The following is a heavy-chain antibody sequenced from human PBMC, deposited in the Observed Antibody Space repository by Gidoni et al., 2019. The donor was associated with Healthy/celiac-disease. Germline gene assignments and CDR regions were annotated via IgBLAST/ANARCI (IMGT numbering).Heavy chain of an antibody. CDR3: ARDHSIAAAGTRFDP. J-gene: IGHJ5*02. CDR1: GFPFSSYW. D-gene: IGHD6-13*01. V-gene: IGHV3-7*01. Sequence: EVQLVESGGGLVQPGGSLRLSWAASGFPFSSYWMSWVRQAPGKGLEWVANIKQDGSEKYYVDSVKGRFTISRDNAKNSLYLQMNSLRAEDTAVYYCARDHSIAAAGTRFDPWGQGTLVTVSS. CDR2: IKQDGSEK.